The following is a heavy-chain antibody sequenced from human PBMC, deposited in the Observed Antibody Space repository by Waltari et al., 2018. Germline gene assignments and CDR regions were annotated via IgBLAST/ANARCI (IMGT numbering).Heavy chain of an antibody. V-gene: IGHV3-23*01. J-gene: IGHJ4*02. CDR1: GFIVRRFA. CDR3: TKMRRNLPRDIIDN. Sequence: EVQLLASGGGLVQRGGSLRLSCAVSGFIVRRFAISWGRQTPGKGLEWVAGTSASSGSTYYADSVQGRFTISRDNSKKRVFLQMNSLRAEDTATYYCTKMRRNLPRDIIDNWGQGTQVIIAS. CDR2: TSASSGST.